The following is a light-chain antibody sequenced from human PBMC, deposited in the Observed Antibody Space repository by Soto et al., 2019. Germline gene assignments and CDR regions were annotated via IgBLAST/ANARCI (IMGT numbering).Light chain of an antibody. Sequence: QSVLTQSPSASGTPGQRVTISCSGSNSNVGSNTVDWYQQLPGTAPKLLIYHNNQRPSGVPDRLSGSKSGTSASLAISGLQSEDEADYYCAAWDDSLNAVVFGGGTKLTVL. V-gene: IGLV1-44*01. CDR2: HNN. J-gene: IGLJ2*01. CDR3: AAWDDSLNAVV. CDR1: NSNVGSNT.